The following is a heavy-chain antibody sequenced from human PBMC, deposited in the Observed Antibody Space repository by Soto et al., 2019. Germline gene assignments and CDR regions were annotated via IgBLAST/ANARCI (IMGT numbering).Heavy chain of an antibody. D-gene: IGHD2-8*01. Sequence: PSETLSLTCTVSGGSISSYYWSWIRQPPGKGLEWIGYIYYSGSTNYNPSPKSRVTISVDTSKNQFSLKLSSVTAADTAVYYCARSIDFHCTNGVCSYYYYMDVWGKGTTVTVSS. CDR3: ARSIDFHCTNGVCSYYYYMDV. CDR2: IYYSGST. J-gene: IGHJ6*03. V-gene: IGHV4-59*08. CDR1: GGSISSYY.